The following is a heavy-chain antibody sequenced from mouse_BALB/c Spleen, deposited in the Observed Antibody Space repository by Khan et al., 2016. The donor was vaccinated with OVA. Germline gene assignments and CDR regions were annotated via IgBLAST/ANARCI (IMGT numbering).Heavy chain of an antibody. CDR1: GSSITSGYY. V-gene: IGHV3-6*02. CDR3: ASTMITAWFAY. CDR2: ISYDGSN. J-gene: IGHJ3*01. D-gene: IGHD2-4*01. Sequence: EVQLQESGPGLVKPSQSLSLTCSVTGSSITSGYYWNWIRQFPGNKLEWMAYISYDGSNNYNPSLKNRISITRDTSKNQFFLKLNSVTTEDTATCYCASTMITAWFAYWGQGTLVTVSA.